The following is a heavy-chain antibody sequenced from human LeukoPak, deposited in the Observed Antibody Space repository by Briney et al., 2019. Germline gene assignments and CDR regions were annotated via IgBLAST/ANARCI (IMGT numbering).Heavy chain of an antibody. D-gene: IGHD5-12*01. V-gene: IGHV7-4-1*02. CDR3: ARKVRRGYSGYDLDWSLVY. J-gene: IGHJ4*02. CDR1: GYTFTSYA. CDR2: INTNTGNP. Sequence: GASVKVSCKASGYTFTSYAMNWVRQAPGQGLEWMGWINTNTGNPTYAQGFTGRFVFSLDTSVSTAYLQISSLKAEDTAVYYCARKVRRGYSGYDLDWSLVYWGQGTLVTVSS.